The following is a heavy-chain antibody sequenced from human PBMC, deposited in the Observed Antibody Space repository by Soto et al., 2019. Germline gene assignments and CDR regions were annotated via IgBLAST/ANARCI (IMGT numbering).Heavy chain of an antibody. J-gene: IGHJ4*02. Sequence: LRLSCVASGITFGSRAMSWVRQAPGEGLEWVSTVTDTGGDAKYADSVRGRFTISRDNSKNTLYRQMSSLRAEDSAVYYCAILNAASGSYWGQGSLVTVSS. CDR1: GITFGSRA. CDR3: AILNAASGSY. V-gene: IGHV3-23*01. D-gene: IGHD6-25*01. CDR2: VTDTGGDA.